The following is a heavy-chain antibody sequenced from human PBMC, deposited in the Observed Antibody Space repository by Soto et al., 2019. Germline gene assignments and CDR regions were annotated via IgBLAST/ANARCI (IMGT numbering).Heavy chain of an antibody. V-gene: IGHV4-31*03. J-gene: IGHJ4*02. CDR1: GDPVSSGSYY. CDR3: ASKLGTTHYFDF. D-gene: IGHD7-27*01. CDR2: IYHTGST. Sequence: QVQLQESGPGLVQPSQTQSLTCSVSGDPVSSGSYYWTWVRQHPVKGLEWIGYIYHTGSTYYNPSLQSRLIMSIDTSKNQFSLHLYSVTAADTAVYFCASKLGTTHYFDFWGQGSLVAASS.